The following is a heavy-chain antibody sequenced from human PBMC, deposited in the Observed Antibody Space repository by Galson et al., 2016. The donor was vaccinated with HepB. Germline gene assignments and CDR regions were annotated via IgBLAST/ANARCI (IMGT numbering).Heavy chain of an antibody. V-gene: IGHV3-13*01. J-gene: IGHJ6*02. CDR2: IGFTGDA. CDR3: TRDQGGRWSGMDV. CDR1: GFSFSTYD. Sequence: SLRLSCAASGFSFSTYDMHWVRQPTGKGLEWVSAIGFTGDAYYSDSVKGRFTISRDNAKTSFYLEMNNVRAGDTAVYYCTRDQGGRWSGMDVWGQGTTVTVSS. D-gene: IGHD1-1*01.